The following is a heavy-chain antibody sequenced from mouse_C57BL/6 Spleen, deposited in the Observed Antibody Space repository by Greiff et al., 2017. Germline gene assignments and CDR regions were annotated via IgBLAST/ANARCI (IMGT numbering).Heavy chain of an antibody. CDR3: ARGVTTVEDYFDY. J-gene: IGHJ2*01. CDR2: IDPNSGGT. D-gene: IGHD1-1*01. Sequence: QVQLKEPGAELVKPGASVKLSCKASGYTFTSYWMHWVKQRPGRGLEWIGRIDPNSGGTKYNEKFKSKATLTVDKPSSTAYMQLSSLTSEASAVYYCARGVTTVEDYFDYWGQGTTLTVSS. CDR1: GYTFTSYW. V-gene: IGHV1-72*01.